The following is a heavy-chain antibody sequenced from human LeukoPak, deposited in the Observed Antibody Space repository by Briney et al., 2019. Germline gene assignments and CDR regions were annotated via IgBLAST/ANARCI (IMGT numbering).Heavy chain of an antibody. D-gene: IGHD3-10*01. J-gene: IGHJ4*02. CDR3: ARDSIWFGELLPFDY. V-gene: IGHV4-38-2*02. Sequence: SETLSLTCTVSGYSISSGYYWGWIRQPPGKGLEWIGSIYHSGSTYYNPSLKSRVTISVDTSKNQLSLKLSSVTAADTAVYYCARDSIWFGELLPFDYWGQGTLVTVSS. CDR2: IYHSGST. CDR1: GYSISSGYY.